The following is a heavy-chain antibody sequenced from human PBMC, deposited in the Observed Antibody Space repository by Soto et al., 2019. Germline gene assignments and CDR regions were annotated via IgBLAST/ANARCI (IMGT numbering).Heavy chain of an antibody. V-gene: IGHV4-39*01. D-gene: IGHD3-22*01. J-gene: IGHJ6*02. Sequence: PSETLSLTCTVSGGSISSSSYYWGWIRQPPGKGLEWIGSIYYSGSTYYNPSLKSRVTISVDTSKNQFSLKLSSVTAADTAVYYCARPSLKHSGYSPWFYGMDVCGQGIKVTLS. CDR3: ARPSLKHSGYSPWFYGMDV. CDR2: IYYSGST. CDR1: GGSISSSSYY.